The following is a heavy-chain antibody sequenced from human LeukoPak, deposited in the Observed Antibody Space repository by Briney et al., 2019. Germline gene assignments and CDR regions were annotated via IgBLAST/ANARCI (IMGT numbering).Heavy chain of an antibody. CDR3: ATTVTHRTFDY. Sequence: PGGSLRLSCAASGFTFSDYYMSWIRQAPGKGLEWVSAISGSGGSTYYADSVKGRFTISRDNSKNTLYLQMNSLRAEDTAVYYCATTVTHRTFDYWGQGTLVTVSS. D-gene: IGHD4-11*01. J-gene: IGHJ4*02. V-gene: IGHV3-23*01. CDR1: GFTFSDYY. CDR2: ISGSGGST.